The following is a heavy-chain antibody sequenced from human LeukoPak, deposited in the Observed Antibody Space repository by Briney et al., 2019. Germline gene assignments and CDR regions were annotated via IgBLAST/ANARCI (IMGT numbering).Heavy chain of an antibody. CDR3: ARSYSSSSPIDY. V-gene: IGHV3-21*01. Sequence: GGSLRLSCAASGFTFSSFSMNWVRQAPGKGLEWVSSISSSSSYIYYADSVKGRFTISRDNAKNSLYLQMNSLRAEDTAVYYCARSYSSSSPIDYWGQGTLVTVSS. J-gene: IGHJ4*02. CDR1: GFTFSSFS. D-gene: IGHD6-13*01. CDR2: ISSSSSYI.